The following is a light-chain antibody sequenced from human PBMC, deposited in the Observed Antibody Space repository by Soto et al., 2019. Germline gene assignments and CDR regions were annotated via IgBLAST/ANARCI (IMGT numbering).Light chain of an antibody. Sequence: DIVLPQSPLSLPVTPGEPASISCRSSQSLLHSNGYNYLDWYLQKPGQSPHLLIFLGSNRASGVPDRFSGSGSGTDFTLKISRVEAEDVGVYYCMQALQTRTFGQGTKMEIK. CDR3: MQALQTRT. CDR1: QSLLHSNGYNY. CDR2: LGS. V-gene: IGKV2-28*01. J-gene: IGKJ1*01.